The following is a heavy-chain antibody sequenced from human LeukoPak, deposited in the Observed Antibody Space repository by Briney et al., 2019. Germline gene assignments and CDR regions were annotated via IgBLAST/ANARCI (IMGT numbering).Heavy chain of an antibody. CDR2: ISSSGSII. CDR1: GFIFSSYE. CDR3: AKLKQWQPQRYCFEY. Sequence: GGSLRLSCAASGFIFSSYEMNWVRQAPGKGLEWVSYISSSGSIIYYADSVKGRFTISRDNAKNSVSLQMNSLRAEDTAVYYCAKLKQWQPQRYCFEYWGRGALVTVAS. J-gene: IGHJ4*02. V-gene: IGHV3-48*03. D-gene: IGHD6-19*01.